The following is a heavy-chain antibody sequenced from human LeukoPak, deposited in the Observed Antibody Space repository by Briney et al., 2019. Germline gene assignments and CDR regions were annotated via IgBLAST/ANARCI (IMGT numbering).Heavy chain of an antibody. CDR3: ARDGGYSGYDVSYSMDV. Sequence: QPGGSLRLSCAASGLTFSSYGMHWVRQAPGKGLEWVAVIWYDGSNKYYADSVKGRFTISRDNSKNTLYLQMNSLRAEDTAVYYCARDGGYSGYDVSYSMDVWGKGTTVTVSS. CDR2: IWYDGSNK. V-gene: IGHV3-33*01. D-gene: IGHD5-12*01. CDR1: GLTFSSYG. J-gene: IGHJ6*03.